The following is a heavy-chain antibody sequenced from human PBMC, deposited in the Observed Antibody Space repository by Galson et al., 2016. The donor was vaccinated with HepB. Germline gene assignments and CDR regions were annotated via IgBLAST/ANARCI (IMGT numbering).Heavy chain of an antibody. J-gene: IGHJ4*02. D-gene: IGHD2-21*01. CDR2: INAGNGNT. CDR3: ARDVFLQPKNYFDY. Sequence: SVKVSCKASGYTLTNYVMHWVRQAPGQRLEWMGWINAGNGNTKYSQKFQGRVTITRATSASTAYMELSSLRSEDTAVYYCARDVFLQPKNYFDYWGQGTQVTVSS. CDR1: GYTLTNYV. V-gene: IGHV1-3*01.